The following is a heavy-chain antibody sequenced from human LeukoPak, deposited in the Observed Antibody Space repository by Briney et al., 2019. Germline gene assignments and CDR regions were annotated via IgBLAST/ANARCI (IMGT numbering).Heavy chain of an antibody. Sequence: SETLSLTCAVYGGSFSGYYWSWVRQPPGKGLEWVGEINHSGSTNYNPSLKSRVTISVDTSKNQFSLKLSSVTAADTAVYYCARGLDCSSTSCPICYFDYWGQGTLVTVSS. J-gene: IGHJ4*02. CDR3: ARGLDCSSTSCPICYFDY. CDR1: GGSFSGYY. CDR2: INHSGST. D-gene: IGHD2-2*01. V-gene: IGHV4-34*01.